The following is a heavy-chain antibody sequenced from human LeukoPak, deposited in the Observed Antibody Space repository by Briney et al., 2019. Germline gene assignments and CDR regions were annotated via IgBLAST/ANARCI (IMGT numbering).Heavy chain of an antibody. CDR3: ARASYDFVWGNDRYKYYYQMDV. CDR2: IYHSGST. J-gene: IGHJ6*03. Sequence: SETLSLTCAVSGGSISSSNWWSWVRQPPGKGLEWIGEIYHSGSTNYNPSLKTGVSISVDTSKKQFSLKLTSVTAADTAVYYCARASYDFVWGNDRYKYYYQMDVWDKGAAVTVSS. D-gene: IGHD3-16*02. CDR1: GGSISSSNW. V-gene: IGHV4-4*02.